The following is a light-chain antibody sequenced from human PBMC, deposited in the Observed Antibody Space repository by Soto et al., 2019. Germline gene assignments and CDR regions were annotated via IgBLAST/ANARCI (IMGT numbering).Light chain of an antibody. CDR3: QQYGSS. J-gene: IGKJ1*01. CDR1: QSVSSY. V-gene: IGKV3-20*01. CDR2: DAS. Sequence: EIVLTQSPGTLSLSPGERATLSCRASQSVSSYLAWSQQKPGQATRLLNYDASSRATGIPDRFSGSGSGTDFTLTISRLEPEDFAVYYCQQYGSSFGQGTKV.